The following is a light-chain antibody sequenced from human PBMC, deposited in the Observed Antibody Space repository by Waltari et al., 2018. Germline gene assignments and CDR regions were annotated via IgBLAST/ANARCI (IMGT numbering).Light chain of an antibody. Sequence: DIQMTQSPSSLSASVGDRVTITCQASQDISNYLNWYQQKPGKAPKLLIYDASKLETGVPSRFSGSGSGTDFTFTISSLQPEDIATYYCQQSSRTPPWTFGQGTQVEIK. J-gene: IGKJ1*01. V-gene: IGKV1-33*01. CDR1: QDISNY. CDR3: QQSSRTPPWT. CDR2: DAS.